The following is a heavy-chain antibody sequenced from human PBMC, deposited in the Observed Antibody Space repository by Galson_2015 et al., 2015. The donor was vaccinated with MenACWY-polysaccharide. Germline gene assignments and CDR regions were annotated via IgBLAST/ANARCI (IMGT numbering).Heavy chain of an antibody. V-gene: IGHV3-48*02. J-gene: IGHJ4*02. CDR2: VSSGSGTI. Sequence: SLRLSCAASGFTFSTYPMTWVRQTPGKGLEWVSSVSSGSGTIYYAESVKGRLTISRDNAQSSLYLQLNSLRDEDTAVYYCARVAYSSRTFDSWGQGTLVTVSS. CDR3: ARVAYSSRTFDS. CDR1: GFTFSTYP. D-gene: IGHD4-11*01.